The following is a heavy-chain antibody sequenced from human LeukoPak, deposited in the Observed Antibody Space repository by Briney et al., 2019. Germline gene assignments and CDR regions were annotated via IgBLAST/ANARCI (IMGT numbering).Heavy chain of an antibody. D-gene: IGHD2-21*02. V-gene: IGHV3-23*01. CDR1: GFTFSTYA. CDR2: ISTSRGRT. CDR3: AQGDWLDY. J-gene: IGHJ4*02. Sequence: GGSLRLSCAASGFTFSTYAMTWVRQAPGKGLDWVSVISTSRGRTDYAESVKGRFTISRDDSKNTLYLQMNSLRAEDTAVYYCAQGDWLDYWGQGTLVTVSS.